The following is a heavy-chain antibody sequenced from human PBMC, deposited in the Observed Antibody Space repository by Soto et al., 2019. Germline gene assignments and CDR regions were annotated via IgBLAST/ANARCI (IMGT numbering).Heavy chain of an antibody. V-gene: IGHV4-31*03. CDR2: IFYNGDT. CDR3: ARATAAGNGRRMDV. J-gene: IGHJ6*02. Sequence: NLSLTYTVSGASIRSGGYYWSWIRQYPGKGLEWIGYIFYNGDTYYNPSLQSRVTISLDTSENQFSLKLSSVSAADTAVYHCARATAAGNGRRMDVWGQGTTVT. D-gene: IGHD6-13*01. CDR1: GASIRSGGYY.